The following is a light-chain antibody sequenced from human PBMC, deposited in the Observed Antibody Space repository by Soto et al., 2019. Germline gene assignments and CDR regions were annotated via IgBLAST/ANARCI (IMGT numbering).Light chain of an antibody. V-gene: IGLV1-44*01. J-gene: IGLJ3*02. Sequence: QSVLTQPPSASGTPGQRVTISCSGSSSNIGSNTVNWYQQLPGTAPKLLIYNNNQRPSGVPDRFSGSKSGTSASLAISGLQSEAEADYYCATWDDSLNGGVFGGGTKLTVL. CDR3: ATWDDSLNGGV. CDR1: SSNIGSNT. CDR2: NNN.